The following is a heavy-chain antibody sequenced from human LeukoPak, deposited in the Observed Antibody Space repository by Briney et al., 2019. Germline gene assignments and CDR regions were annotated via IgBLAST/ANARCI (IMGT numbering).Heavy chain of an antibody. CDR1: GFTFSSYE. D-gene: IGHD1-1*01. Sequence: QPGGSLRLSCAASGFTFSSYEMNWVRQAPGKGLEWVSYISSSGSTIYYADSVKGRFTISRDNAKNTLYLQMNSLRAEDTAVYYCASEGTTGTTWGPDYWGQGTLVTVSS. J-gene: IGHJ4*02. V-gene: IGHV3-48*03. CDR2: ISSSGSTI. CDR3: ASEGTTGTTWGPDY.